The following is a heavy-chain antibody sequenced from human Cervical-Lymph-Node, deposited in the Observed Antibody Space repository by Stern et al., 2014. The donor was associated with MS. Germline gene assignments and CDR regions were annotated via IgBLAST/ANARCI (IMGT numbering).Heavy chain of an antibody. CDR1: GGTFSSYA. CDR2: IIPIFGPA. J-gene: IGHJ6*02. D-gene: IGHD3-16*01. Sequence: VQLVESGAEVKKPGSSVKVSCKASGGTFSSYAISWVRQAPGHGLEWMGGIIPIFGPAHYAQKFQGRVTINAGASATTADIAPNSLRSEVTAVFYCARNPGGYVYYYGMDVWGQGTTVTVSS. V-gene: IGHV1-69*01. CDR3: ARNPGGYVYYYGMDV.